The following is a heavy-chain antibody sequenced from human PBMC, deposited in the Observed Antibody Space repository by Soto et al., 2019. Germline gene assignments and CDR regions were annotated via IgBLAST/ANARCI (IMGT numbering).Heavy chain of an antibody. V-gene: IGHV4-30-4*01. Sequence: SETLSLTCTVSGVSVSSGDYYWSWIGQRPGKVLEWIGYIYYTGRTYYNPSLKSRVIISVDTSKNQFSLKLSAVTAAEKAVYYCARAHYDILTGYPTHAFDIWGQGTMVTV. CDR3: ARAHYDILTGYPTHAFDI. CDR2: IYYTGRT. J-gene: IGHJ3*02. CDR1: GVSVSSGDYY. D-gene: IGHD3-9*01.